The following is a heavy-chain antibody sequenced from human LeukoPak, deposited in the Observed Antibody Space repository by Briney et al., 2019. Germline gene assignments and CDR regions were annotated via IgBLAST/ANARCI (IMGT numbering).Heavy chain of an antibody. Sequence: PGGSLRLSCAASGFTFSSYWMSWVRQAPGKGLEWVAVISYDGSNKYYADSVKGRFTISRDNSKNTLYLQMNSLRAEDTAVYFCARGRVVAGTEVDYFDYWGQGTLVTVSS. V-gene: IGHV3-30-3*01. D-gene: IGHD6-19*01. CDR3: ARGRVVAGTEVDYFDY. J-gene: IGHJ4*02. CDR1: GFTFSSYW. CDR2: ISYDGSNK.